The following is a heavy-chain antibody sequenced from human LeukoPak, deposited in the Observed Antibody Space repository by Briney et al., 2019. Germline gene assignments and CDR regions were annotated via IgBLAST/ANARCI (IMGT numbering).Heavy chain of an antibody. J-gene: IGHJ5*02. D-gene: IGHD3-3*01. Sequence: GRSLRLSCAASGFTFSSYSMNWVRQAPGKGLEWVSSISSSSSYIYYADSVKGRFTISRDNAKNSLYLQMNSLRAEDTAVYYCARDEVTIFGVVPNWFDPWGQGTLVTVSS. CDR2: ISSSSSYI. CDR3: ARDEVTIFGVVPNWFDP. CDR1: GFTFSSYS. V-gene: IGHV3-21*01.